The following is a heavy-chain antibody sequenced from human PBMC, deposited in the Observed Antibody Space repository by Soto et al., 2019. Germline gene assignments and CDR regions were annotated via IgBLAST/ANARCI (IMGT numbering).Heavy chain of an antibody. J-gene: IGHJ4*02. CDR3: ARGEALDY. V-gene: IGHV4-34*01. Sequence: QVQLQQWGAGLLKPSETLSLTCAVYGGSFSGYYWSWIRQPPGKGLEWIGEINHSGSTNYNPSLKSRVPISVETSKNQFSLKLSSVTAADTAVYYCARGEALDYWGQGTLVTVSS. CDR2: INHSGST. CDR1: GGSFSGYY.